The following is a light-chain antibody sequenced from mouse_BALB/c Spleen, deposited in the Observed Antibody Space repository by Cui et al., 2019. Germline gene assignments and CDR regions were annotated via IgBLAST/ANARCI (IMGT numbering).Light chain of an antibody. CDR1: SRVSSSY. J-gene: IGKJ2*01. V-gene: IGKV4-58*01. Sequence: ENVLTQSPAIMAASLGQKVTMTCSASSRVSSSYLHWYQQKSGASPKPLIHSTSNLASGVPARFSGSGSGTSYSLTISSVEAEDDATYYCQQWSGYPYTFGGGTKLEIK. CDR3: QQWSGYPYT. CDR2: STS.